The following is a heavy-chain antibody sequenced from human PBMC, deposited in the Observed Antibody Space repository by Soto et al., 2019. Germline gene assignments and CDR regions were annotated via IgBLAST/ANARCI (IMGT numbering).Heavy chain of an antibody. V-gene: IGHV2-5*01. CDR1: GFSLSSGGVA. D-gene: IGHD6-6*01. CDR3: GHRRDVATRCWFDP. CDR2: IYASGGT. J-gene: IGHJ5*02. Sequence: QITLKEPAPTLVKSTQTLTLTRTFSGFSLSSGGVAVGWIHQPPGKALEWLAIIYASGGTHYSPSLKTRLTITKDTSKNQVVLTMTNMDPVDTATYYCGHRRDVATRCWFDPWGQGILGTVSS.